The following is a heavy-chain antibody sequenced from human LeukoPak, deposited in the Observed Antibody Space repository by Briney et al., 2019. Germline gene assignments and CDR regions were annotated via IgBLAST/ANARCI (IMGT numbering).Heavy chain of an antibody. CDR1: GFTFSRYA. V-gene: IGHV3-23*01. CDR2: ISGSGDTT. J-gene: IGHJ4*02. CDR3: AKSRGESRGASNY. D-gene: IGHD1-26*01. Sequence: RGSLRLSCAASGFTFSRYAMNWVRQAPGKGLEWVSFISGSGDTTYYADSVKGRFTISRDSSKNTLYLQMNSLRAEDTAVYYCAKSRGESRGASNYWGQGTLVTVSS.